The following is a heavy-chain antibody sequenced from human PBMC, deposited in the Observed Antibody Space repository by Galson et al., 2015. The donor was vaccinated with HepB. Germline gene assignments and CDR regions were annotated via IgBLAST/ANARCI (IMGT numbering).Heavy chain of an antibody. CDR1: GDTFTGYY. J-gene: IGHJ4*02. CDR2: INPNSGGT. CDR3: ARGVAAAGKLFDY. Sequence: SVKVSCKASGDTFTGYYMHWVRQAPGQGLEWMVWINPNSGGTNYAQKFQGRVTMTRDTSISTAYMELSRLRSDDTAVYYCARGVAAAGKLFDYWGQGTLVPVSS. D-gene: IGHD6-13*01. V-gene: IGHV1-2*02.